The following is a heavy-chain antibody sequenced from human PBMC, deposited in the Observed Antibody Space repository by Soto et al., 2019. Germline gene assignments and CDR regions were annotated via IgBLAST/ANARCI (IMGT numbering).Heavy chain of an antibody. D-gene: IGHD2-2*01. J-gene: IGHJ6*02. V-gene: IGHV1-18*01. CDR2: ISAYNGNT. CDR3: ARLFCSSTSCYWSDV. Sequence: ASVKVSCKASGYTFTSYGISWVRQAPGQGLEWMGWISAYNGNTNYAQKLQGRVTMTTDTSTSTAYMELRSLRSDDTAVYYCARLFCSSTSCYWSDVWGQGTTVTVSS. CDR1: GYTFTSYG.